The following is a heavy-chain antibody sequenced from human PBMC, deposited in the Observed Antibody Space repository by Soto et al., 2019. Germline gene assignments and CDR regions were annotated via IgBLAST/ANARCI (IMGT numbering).Heavy chain of an antibody. D-gene: IGHD5-12*01. CDR2: IYWDDNE. J-gene: IGHJ4*02. CDR3: AGSNSGYNLPF. CDR1: GFSLSTFGMG. V-gene: IGHV2-5*02. Sequence: SGPTLVNPTQTLTLTCTFSGFSLSTFGMGVGWIRQPPGKALEWLALIYWDDNERYSPSLKSRLTITKDTSKKQVVLTMTNMDPVDTATYYCAGSNSGYNLPFWGQGILVTVSS.